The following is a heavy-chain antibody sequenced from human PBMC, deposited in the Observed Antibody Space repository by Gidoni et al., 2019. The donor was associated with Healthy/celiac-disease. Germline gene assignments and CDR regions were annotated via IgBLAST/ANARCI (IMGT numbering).Heavy chain of an antibody. J-gene: IGHJ4*02. V-gene: IGHV3-30-3*01. CDR1: GFTFSSYA. CDR3: ARSGSLGYYFDY. D-gene: IGHD1-26*01. Sequence: QVQLVESGGGVVQPGRSLRLSCAASGFTFSSYAMHWVSQAPGKGLEWVAVISYDGSNKYYADSVKGRFTISRDNSKNTLYLQMNSLRAEDTAVYYCARSGSLGYYFDYWGQGTLVTVSS. CDR2: ISYDGSNK.